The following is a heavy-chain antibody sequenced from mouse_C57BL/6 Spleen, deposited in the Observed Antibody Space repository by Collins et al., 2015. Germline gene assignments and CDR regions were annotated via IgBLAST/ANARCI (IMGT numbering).Heavy chain of an antibody. CDR3: ARRGDSWYFDV. V-gene: IGHV9-3-1*01. J-gene: IGHJ1*01. D-gene: IGHD3-2*01. CDR2: INTYTGEP. Sequence: QIQLVQSGPELKKPGETVKXSCKASGYTFTNYGMNWVKQAPGKGLKWMGWINTYTGEPTYADDFKGRFAFSLETSASTAYLQINNLKNEDTATYFCARRGDSWYFDVWGAGTTVTVSS. CDR1: GYTFTNYG.